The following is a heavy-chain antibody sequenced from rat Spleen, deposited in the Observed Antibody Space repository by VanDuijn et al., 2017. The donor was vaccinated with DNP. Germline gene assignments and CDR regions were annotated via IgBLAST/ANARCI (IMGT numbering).Heavy chain of an antibody. J-gene: IGHJ2*01. V-gene: IGHV5S11*01. D-gene: IGHD1-11*01. CDR2: ISPGGGNI. CDR3: AKAGGYSPWYFDY. Sequence: EVPLVESGGGLVQPGRSLKLSCAASGFTFSDYNMAWVRQAPAKGLEWVAAISPGGGNIYYRDSVKGRFTISRDNAKSTLYLQMDSLRSEETATYSCAKAGGYSPWYFDYWGQGVMVTVSS. CDR1: GFTFSDYN.